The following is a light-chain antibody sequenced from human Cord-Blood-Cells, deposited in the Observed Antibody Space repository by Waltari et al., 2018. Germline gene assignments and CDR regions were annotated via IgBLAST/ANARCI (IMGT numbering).Light chain of an antibody. J-gene: IGLJ3*02. CDR1: SGHSRYA. V-gene: IGLV4-69*01. CDR2: LNSDGSH. Sequence: QLVLTQSPSASASLGASVTLTCTLSSGHSRYAIAWHQQQPEKGPRYLMKLNSDGSHSKGDGIPDRFSGSSSGAERYLTISSLQSEDEADYYCQTWGTGNWVFGGGTKLTVL. CDR3: QTWGTGNWV.